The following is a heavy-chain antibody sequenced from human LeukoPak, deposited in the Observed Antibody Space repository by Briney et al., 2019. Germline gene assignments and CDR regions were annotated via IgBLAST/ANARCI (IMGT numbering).Heavy chain of an antibody. D-gene: IGHD3-10*01. V-gene: IGHV1-24*01. CDR3: ARDALSSRGSGSYLDY. Sequence: RASVKVSCKVSGYTLTELSMHWVRQAPGKGLEWMGGFDPEDGETIYAQKFQGRVTMTEDTSTSTAYMELRSLRSDDTAVYYCARDALSSRGSGSYLDYWGQGTLVTVSS. CDR1: GYTLTELS. CDR2: FDPEDGET. J-gene: IGHJ4*02.